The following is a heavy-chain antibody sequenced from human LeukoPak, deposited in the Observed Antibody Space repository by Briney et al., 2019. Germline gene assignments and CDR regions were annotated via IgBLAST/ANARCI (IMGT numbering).Heavy chain of an antibody. D-gene: IGHD6-13*01. CDR3: ARGRLNDIAAAGSTSDY. V-gene: IGHV4-61*01. CDR2: IYYSGST. Sequence: PSETLSLTCTVSGGSVSSGSYYWSWIRQPPGKGLEWIGYIYYSGSTNYNPSLKSRVTISVDTSKNQFSLKLSSVTAADTAVYYCARGRLNDIAAAGSTSDYWGQGTLVTVSS. CDR1: GGSVSSGSYY. J-gene: IGHJ4*02.